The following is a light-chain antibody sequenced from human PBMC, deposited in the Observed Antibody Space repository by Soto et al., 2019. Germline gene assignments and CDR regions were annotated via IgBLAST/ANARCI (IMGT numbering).Light chain of an antibody. Sequence: QSVLTQPPSASGTPGQTIAISCSGGSSNIGSYTVNWYQQLPGTAPRLLIYSNTQRPSGVPDRFSGSKSGTSASLAISRLQSEYEGDYYCAAWDDSLNGVVFGGGTKLTVL. CDR3: AAWDDSLNGVV. V-gene: IGLV1-44*01. CDR2: SNT. CDR1: SSNIGSYT. J-gene: IGLJ2*01.